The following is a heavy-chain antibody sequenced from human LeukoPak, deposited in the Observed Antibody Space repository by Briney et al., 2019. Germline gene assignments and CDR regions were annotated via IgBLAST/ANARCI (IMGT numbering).Heavy chain of an antibody. CDR3: ARVVPAAKGGDWFDP. D-gene: IGHD2-2*01. J-gene: IGHJ5*02. V-gene: IGHV1-18*01. Sequence: GASVKVSCKASGYTFTSYGISWVRQAPGQGLEWMGWISAYNGNTNYAQKLQGRVTMTTDTPTSTAYMELRSLRSDDTAVYYCARVVPAAKGGDWFDPWGQGTLVTVSS. CDR1: GYTFTSYG. CDR2: ISAYNGNT.